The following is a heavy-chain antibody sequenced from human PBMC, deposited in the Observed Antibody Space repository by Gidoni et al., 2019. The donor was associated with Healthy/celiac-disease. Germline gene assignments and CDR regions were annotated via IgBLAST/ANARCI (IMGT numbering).Heavy chain of an antibody. D-gene: IGHD3-22*01. V-gene: IGHV1-69*01. Sequence: QVQLVQSGAEVKKPGSSVKVSCKASGGTFSSYALSWVRQAPGQGLEWMGGIIPIFGTANYAQKFQGRVTITADESTSTAYMELSSLRSEDTAVYYCARDGDYYDSSGYYYVLDYWGQGTLVTVSS. CDR2: IIPIFGTA. CDR3: ARDGDYYDSSGYYYVLDY. CDR1: GGTFSSYA. J-gene: IGHJ4*02.